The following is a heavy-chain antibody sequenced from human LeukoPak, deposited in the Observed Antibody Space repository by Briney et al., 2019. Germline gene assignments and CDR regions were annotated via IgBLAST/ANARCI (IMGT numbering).Heavy chain of an antibody. Sequence: GGSLRLSCAASGFTFSSYTMNWVRQAPGKGLEWVSSISGSSSYIYYADSVKGRFTISRDNGKNSVYLQMNSLRPEDTAVYDCASGDHGDCEVYWGQGTLVTVSS. V-gene: IGHV3-21*06. J-gene: IGHJ4*02. CDR3: ASGDHGDCEVY. D-gene: IGHD4-17*01. CDR1: GFTFSSYT. CDR2: ISGSSSYI.